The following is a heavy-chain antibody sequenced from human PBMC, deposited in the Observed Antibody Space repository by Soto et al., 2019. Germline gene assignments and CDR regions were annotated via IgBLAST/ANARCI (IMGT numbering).Heavy chain of an antibody. CDR2: FDPEEGKT. V-gene: IGHV1-24*01. D-gene: IGHD6-6*01. CDR3: AIKLGYFDY. J-gene: IGHJ4*02. Sequence: ASVKVSCKVFGYTLTDLSMHWVRQAPGKGLEWMGGFDPEEGKTVYAQRFQGRLTMTGDTSTDTRYMELHSLTSDDTAVYYCAIKLGYFDYWGQGTLVTVSS. CDR1: GYTLTDLS.